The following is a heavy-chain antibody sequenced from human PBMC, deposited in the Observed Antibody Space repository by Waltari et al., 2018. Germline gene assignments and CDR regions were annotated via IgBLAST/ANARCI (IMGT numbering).Heavy chain of an antibody. D-gene: IGHD3-10*01. CDR1: EFTFRDSW. CDR3: ASNGSGSYYNL. J-gene: IGHJ4*02. Sequence: EVQLLESGGGLVKPGGSLRLSCAASEFTFRDSWMHWVRQVPGKGLVWISIIKTDGRSKIYADSVKGRFTISRDNANNTLYLQMNSLREEDTAIYYCASNGSGSYYNLWGQGTLVTVSS. V-gene: IGHV3-74*01. CDR2: IKTDGRSK.